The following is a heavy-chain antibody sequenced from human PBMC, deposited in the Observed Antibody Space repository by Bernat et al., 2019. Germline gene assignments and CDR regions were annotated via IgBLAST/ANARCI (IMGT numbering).Heavy chain of an antibody. J-gene: IGHJ4*02. V-gene: IGHV4-30-4*01. CDR2: IYYSGST. D-gene: IGHD3-22*01. CDR3: ARANNKGDYYDSSGEDY. CDR1: GGSISSGDYY. Sequence: QVQLQESGPGLVKPSQTLSLTCTVSGGSISSGDYYWSWIRQPPGKGLEWIGYIYYSGSTYYNPSFKSRVTISVDTSKNQFSLKLSSVTAADTAVYYCARANNKGDYYDSSGEDYWGQGTLVTVSS.